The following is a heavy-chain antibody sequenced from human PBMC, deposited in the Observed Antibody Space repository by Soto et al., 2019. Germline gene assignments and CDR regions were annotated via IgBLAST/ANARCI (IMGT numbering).Heavy chain of an antibody. CDR2: IYYSGST. Sequence: SETLSLTCAVSGGSISSGGYYWSWLRQHPGKGLEWIGYIYYSGSTNYNPSLKSRVTISVDTSKNQFSLKLRSVTGADTDVYYCARRYGGNFDYWGQGTLVNVSS. J-gene: IGHJ4*02. CDR3: ARRYGGNFDY. D-gene: IGHD1-26*01. CDR1: GGSISSGGYY. V-gene: IGHV4-61*08.